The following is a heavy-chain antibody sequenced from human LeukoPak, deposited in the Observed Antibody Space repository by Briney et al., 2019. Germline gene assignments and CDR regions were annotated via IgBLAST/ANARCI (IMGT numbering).Heavy chain of an antibody. V-gene: IGHV3-74*01. CDR2: INSAGTSA. D-gene: IGHD4-23*01. CDR3: ARDPGGNSNYGMDV. CDR1: GITFSNSW. J-gene: IGHJ6*02. Sequence: GGSLRLSCGPSGITFSNSWMHWVRKAPGKGLVWVSRINSAGTSASYADSVKGRFTISRDNAKNSLYLQMNSLRAEDTAVYYCARDPGGNSNYGMDVWGQGTTVTVSS.